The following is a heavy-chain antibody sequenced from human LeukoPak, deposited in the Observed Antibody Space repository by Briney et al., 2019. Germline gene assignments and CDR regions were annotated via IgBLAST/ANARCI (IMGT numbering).Heavy chain of an antibody. J-gene: IGHJ5*02. CDR1: GDSVSNNGAS. Sequence: SQTLSLTCAISGDSVSNNGASWNWIRQSPSRGLEWLGRTYYRTRWYFDYAVSVRSRATINPDTSKNQFSLQVDSVTPEDTAVYYCARGGAGWYVSVFDPWGQGTLVTVSS. D-gene: IGHD6-19*01. V-gene: IGHV6-1*01. CDR2: TYYRTRWYF. CDR3: ARGGAGWYVSVFDP.